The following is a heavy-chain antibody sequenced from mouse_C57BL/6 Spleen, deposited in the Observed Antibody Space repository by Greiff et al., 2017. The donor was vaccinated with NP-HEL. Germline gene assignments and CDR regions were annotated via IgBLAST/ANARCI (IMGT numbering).Heavy chain of an antibody. J-gene: IGHJ1*03. D-gene: IGHD1-1*01. V-gene: IGHV14-1*01. CDR2: IDPEDGDT. Sequence: VQLQQSGAELVRPGASVKLSCTASGFNIKDYYMHWVKQRPEQGLAWIGRIDPEDGDTEYASKFQGKATMTADTSSNTAYLQLGSLTSEDTAVYYCTAPYYYGSSYPYWYFDVWGTGTTVTVSS. CDR1: GFNIKDYY. CDR3: TAPYYYGSSYPYWYFDV.